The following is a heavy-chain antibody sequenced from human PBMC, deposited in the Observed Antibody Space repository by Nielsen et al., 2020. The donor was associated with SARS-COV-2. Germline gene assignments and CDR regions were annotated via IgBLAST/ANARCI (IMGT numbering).Heavy chain of an antibody. D-gene: IGHD3-10*01. J-gene: IGHJ6*02. CDR2: TNYDGRNR. Sequence: GESLKISCSASGFTFSSYGMHWVRQAPGRGLEWVAFTNYDGRNRYYADSVKGRFTISRDNGQNSLYLQMKNLRDEDTAVYYCARGGLVDVWGQGTTVSVS. V-gene: IGHV3-30*02. CDR1: GFTFSSYG. CDR3: ARGGLVDV.